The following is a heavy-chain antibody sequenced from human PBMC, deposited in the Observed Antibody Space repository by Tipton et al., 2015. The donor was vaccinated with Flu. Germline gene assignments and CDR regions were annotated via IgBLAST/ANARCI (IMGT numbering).Heavy chain of an antibody. CDR3: ARGFRYFDY. Sequence: TLSLTCTVSGDSISTYYFYWIRQPPGKGPEWIGYIYYSGSTDYNPSLKSRVTISLDTSKNQFSLRLNSITAADTAVYFCARGFRYFDYWGQGTLVSVSS. V-gene: IGHV4-59*01. CDR1: GDSISTYY. CDR2: IYYSGST. J-gene: IGHJ4*02.